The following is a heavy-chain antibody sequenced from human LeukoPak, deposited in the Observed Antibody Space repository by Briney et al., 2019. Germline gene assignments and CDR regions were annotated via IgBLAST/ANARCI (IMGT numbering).Heavy chain of an antibody. Sequence: SETLSLTCAISGGSISSSNWWTWVRQPPGKGLEWVGEIYLRGNTNYNPSLEGRVTISVDESKTQLSLRLESVTAADTAVYYCARGTITTVTDSWGPGTLVTVSS. D-gene: IGHD4-17*01. CDR1: GGSISSSNW. V-gene: IGHV4-4*02. CDR2: IYLRGNT. J-gene: IGHJ4*02. CDR3: ARGTITTVTDS.